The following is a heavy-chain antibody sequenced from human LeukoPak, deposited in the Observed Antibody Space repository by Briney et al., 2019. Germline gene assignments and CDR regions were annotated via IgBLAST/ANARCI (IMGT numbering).Heavy chain of an antibody. V-gene: IGHV3-7*05. CDR1: GFTFSSYW. Sequence: GGSLRLSCAASGFTFSSYWMSWVRQAPGKGLEWVANIKQDGSDKYYVDSVKGRFTISRDNAKNSLYLQMNSLRAEDTAVYYCARSLGYCGAGSCFPFDYWGQGTLVTVSS. CDR3: ARSLGYCGAGSCFPFDY. D-gene: IGHD2-15*01. CDR2: IKQDGSDK. J-gene: IGHJ4*02.